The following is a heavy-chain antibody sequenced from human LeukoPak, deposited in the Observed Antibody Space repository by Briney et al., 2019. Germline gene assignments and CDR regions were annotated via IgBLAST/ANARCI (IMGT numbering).Heavy chain of an antibody. Sequence: SETLLLTCAVYGGSFSGYYWSWIRQPPGKGLEWIGEINHSGSTNYNPSLKSRVTISVDTSKNQFSLKLSSVTAADTAVYYCARGPYYYGSGSYYRYWGQGTLVTVSS. CDR3: ARGPYYYGSGSYYRY. J-gene: IGHJ4*02. D-gene: IGHD3-10*01. CDR2: INHSGST. CDR1: GGSFSGYY. V-gene: IGHV4-34*01.